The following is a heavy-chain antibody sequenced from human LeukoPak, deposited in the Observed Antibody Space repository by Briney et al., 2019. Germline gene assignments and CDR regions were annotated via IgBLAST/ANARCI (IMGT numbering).Heavy chain of an antibody. CDR2: IYHSRST. V-gene: IGHV4-39*01. CDR1: GGSISSNNYF. D-gene: IGHD6-19*01. J-gene: IGHJ3*02. Sequence: SETLSLTCTVSGGSISSNNYFWAWVRQPPGQGLEWIGSIYHSRSTYYNPSLQSRVTISVDTSKNQFSLKLSSVTAADTAVYYCARHLGSGWYGAFDIWGQGTMVTVSS. CDR3: ARHLGSGWYGAFDI.